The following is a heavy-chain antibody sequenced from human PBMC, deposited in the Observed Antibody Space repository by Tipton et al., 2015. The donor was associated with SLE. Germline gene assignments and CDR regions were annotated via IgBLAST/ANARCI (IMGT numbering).Heavy chain of an antibody. CDR2: IYTSGST. CDR3: ARVPGFGEFWWFDP. J-gene: IGHJ5*02. V-gene: IGHV4-59*10. Sequence: TLSLTCAVYGGSFSGYYWSWIRQPPGKGLEWIGRIYTSGSTNYNPSLKSRVTMSVDTSKNQFSLKLSSVTAADTAVYYCARVPGFGEFWWFDPWGQGTLVTVSS. CDR1: GGSFSGYY. D-gene: IGHD3-10*01.